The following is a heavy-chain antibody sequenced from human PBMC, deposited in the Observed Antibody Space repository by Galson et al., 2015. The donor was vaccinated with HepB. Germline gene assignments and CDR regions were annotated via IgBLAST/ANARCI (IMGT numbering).Heavy chain of an antibody. V-gene: IGHV3-23*01. D-gene: IGHD1-1*01. J-gene: IGHJ4*02. CDR1: GFTFRNSA. Sequence: SLRLSCAASGFTFRNSAMSWVRQAPGKGLEWVSVISGSADDTHHADSVKGRFTISRDNFKNTLYLQIGSLRADDTALYYCAMGRQLGGGYWGQGSLVIVSS. CDR3: AMGRQLGGGY. CDR2: ISGSADDT.